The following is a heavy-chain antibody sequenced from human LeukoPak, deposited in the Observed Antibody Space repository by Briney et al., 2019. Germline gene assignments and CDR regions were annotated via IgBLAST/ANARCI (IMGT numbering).Heavy chain of an antibody. V-gene: IGHV1-8*03. CDR1: GYSFTNYD. CDR3: ARSQSKVGAQWFNWFDP. Sequence: ASVKVSCKASGYSFTNYDINWVRQATGQGLEWMGWMNPNSGNTGFAQNFQGRVTITRNTSISTAYMELSSLRSEDTAVYYCARSQSKVGAQWFNWFDPWGQGTLVTVSS. J-gene: IGHJ5*02. D-gene: IGHD1-26*01. CDR2: MNPNSGNT.